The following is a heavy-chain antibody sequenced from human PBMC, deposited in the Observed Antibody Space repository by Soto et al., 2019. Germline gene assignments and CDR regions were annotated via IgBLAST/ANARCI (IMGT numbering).Heavy chain of an antibody. D-gene: IGHD2-15*01. V-gene: IGHV4-39*02. J-gene: IGHJ4*02. CDR3: GRLAEAATGHTDFDF. CDR2: IHSSGGT. CDR1: GASIKSRNYF. Sequence: QLQLQETGPGLVMPSETLSLTCTVSGASIKSRNYFWGWIRQPPGKGLEFVGSIHSSGGTYYNPSLKSRVTVSVDLSNSHFSLSLKSLTATDTAVYYCGRLAEAATGHTDFDFWGQGTLVTVSS.